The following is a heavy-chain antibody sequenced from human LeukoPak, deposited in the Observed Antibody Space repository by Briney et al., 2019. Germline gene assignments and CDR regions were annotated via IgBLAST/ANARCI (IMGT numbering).Heavy chain of an antibody. CDR2: IKPDGSEQ. J-gene: IGHJ4*02. V-gene: IGHV3-7*01. CDR3: VRGGGLLPDY. CDR1: GFSSSTFW. Sequence: GGSLRLSCAASGFSSSTFWMSWVRQAPERGLEWVANIKPDGSEQYYLDSVKGRFTISRDNAKNSMYLQISSLRAEDTAVYYCVRGGGLLPDYWGQGTPVTVSS. D-gene: IGHD2-15*01.